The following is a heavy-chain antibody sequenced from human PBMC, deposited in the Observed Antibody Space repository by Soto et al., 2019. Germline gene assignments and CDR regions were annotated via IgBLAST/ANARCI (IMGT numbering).Heavy chain of an antibody. CDR3: ASPRRGVTIYYGMDV. CDR2: INYSGST. D-gene: IGHD3-3*01. CDR1: GGSFSGYY. J-gene: IGHJ6*02. Sequence: QVQLQQWGAGLLKPSETLSLTCAVYGGSFSGYYWSWIRQPPGKGLEWIGEINYSGSTNYNPSLKSRVTISVDTSKNQFSLKLSSVTAADTAVYYCASPRRGVTIYYGMDVWGQGTTVTVSS. V-gene: IGHV4-34*01.